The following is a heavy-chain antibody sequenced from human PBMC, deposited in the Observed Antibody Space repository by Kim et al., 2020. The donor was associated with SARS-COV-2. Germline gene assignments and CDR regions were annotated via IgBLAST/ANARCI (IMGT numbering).Heavy chain of an antibody. Sequence: SETLSLTCTVSGGSISSYYWSWIRQPPGKGPEWIGYIFYTESTTYNPSLKSRVTISVDASKNQFSLKLSSLTAAATAVYNCARGSSGYRATLDYCGQGTLVSVSS. CDR1: GGSISSYY. V-gene: IGHV4-59*01. J-gene: IGHJ4*02. D-gene: IGHD2-2*02. CDR3: ARGSSGYRATLDY. CDR2: IFYTEST.